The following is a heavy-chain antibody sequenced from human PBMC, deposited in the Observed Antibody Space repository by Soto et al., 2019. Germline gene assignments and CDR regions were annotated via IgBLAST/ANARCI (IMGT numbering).Heavy chain of an antibody. CDR2: INSDGSST. Sequence: GSLRLSCAASGFTFSSYWMHWVRQAPGKGLVWVSRINSDGSSTSYADSVKGRFTISRDNAKNTLYLQMNSLRAEDTAVYYCARGDRSHYTRYSGYSGMDVWGQGNRVTVPS. V-gene: IGHV3-74*01. J-gene: IGHJ6*02. CDR3: ARGDRSHYTRYSGYSGMDV. CDR1: GFTFSSYW. D-gene: IGHD1-26*01.